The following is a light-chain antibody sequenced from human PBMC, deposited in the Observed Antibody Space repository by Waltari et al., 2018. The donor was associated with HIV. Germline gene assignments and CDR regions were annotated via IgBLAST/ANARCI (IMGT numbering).Light chain of an antibody. V-gene: IGLV2-14*01. CDR1: TSDIGIFDS. CDR3: CSYTAIHTLI. CDR2: GVY. J-gene: IGLJ2*01. Sequence: QSALTQPASVSGSPGQSITISCAGTTSDIGIFDSVSWYQQHPGRPPQLILFGVYSRPSGVSPRFSGSKSGNTASLTISGLQAEDEANYYCCSYTAIHTLIFGGGTKLTVL.